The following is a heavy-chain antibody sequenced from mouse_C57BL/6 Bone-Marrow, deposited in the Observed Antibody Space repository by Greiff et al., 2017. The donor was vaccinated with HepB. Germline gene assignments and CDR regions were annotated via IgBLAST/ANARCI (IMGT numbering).Heavy chain of an antibody. D-gene: IGHD1-1*01. CDR3: SRLRYDGSSYDY. Sequence: VKLQQPGAELVRPGSSVKLSCKASGYTFTSYWMDWVKQRPGQGLEWIGNIYPSDSETHYNQKFKDKATLTVDKSSSTAYMQLSSLTSEDSAVYYCSRLRYDGSSYDYWGQGTTLTVSS. V-gene: IGHV1-61*01. J-gene: IGHJ2*01. CDR2: IYPSDSET. CDR1: GYTFTSYW.